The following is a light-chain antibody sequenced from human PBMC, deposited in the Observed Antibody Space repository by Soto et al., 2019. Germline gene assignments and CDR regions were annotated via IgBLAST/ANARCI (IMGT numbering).Light chain of an antibody. CDR3: SSYAGSTPYV. V-gene: IGLV2-8*01. J-gene: IGLJ1*01. CDR2: EVS. CDR1: SSDVGGYNY. Sequence: QSALTQPPSPSGSPGQSVTISCPGTSSDVGGYNYVSWYQQHPGKAPKLMIYEVSKRPSGVPDRFSGSKSGNTASLTVSGLQAEDEADYYCSSYAGSTPYVFGTGTRSPS.